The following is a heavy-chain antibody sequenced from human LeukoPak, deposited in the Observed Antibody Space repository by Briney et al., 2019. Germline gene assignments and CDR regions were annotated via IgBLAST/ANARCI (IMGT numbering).Heavy chain of an antibody. V-gene: IGHV5-51*01. CDR2: LYPGDSTA. D-gene: IGHD6-13*01. Sequence: GASLKISCKGSGYSFPTYWVGWVRQTPRRGREWMGSLYPGDSTARYSPSFQGRITISVDKSISTAYLQWSSLMASDTAMYYCASISWSSEYYFDYWGQGTLVTVSS. J-gene: IGHJ4*02. CDR3: ASISWSSEYYFDY. CDR1: GYSFPTYW.